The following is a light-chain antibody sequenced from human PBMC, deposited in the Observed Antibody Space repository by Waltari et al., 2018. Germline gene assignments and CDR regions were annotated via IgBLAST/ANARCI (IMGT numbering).Light chain of an antibody. J-gene: IGKJ1*01. V-gene: IGKV3-20*01. CDR2: GAS. Sequence: IVLTQSPGTLSLSPGERATLSCRASQSVSRSLAWYQQKPGQAPKLRLYGASTRATGIPDRFTGSGSGTDFSLTISSLEPEDFAIYFCQHYVRLPATFGQGTKVEIK. CDR1: QSVSRS. CDR3: QHYVRLPAT.